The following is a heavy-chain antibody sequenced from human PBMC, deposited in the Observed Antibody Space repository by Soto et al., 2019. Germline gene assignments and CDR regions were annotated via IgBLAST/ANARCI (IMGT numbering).Heavy chain of an antibody. V-gene: IGHV1-46*03. Sequence: ASVKVSCKASGYTFTSYYMHWVRQAPGQGLEWMGIINPSGGSTSYAQKFQGRVTMTRDTPTSTVYMELSSLRSEDTAVYYCARTPIYYVILTGLEFPFDIWGQGTMVTV. CDR1: GYTFTSYY. D-gene: IGHD3-9*01. J-gene: IGHJ3*02. CDR2: INPSGGST. CDR3: ARTPIYYVILTGLEFPFDI.